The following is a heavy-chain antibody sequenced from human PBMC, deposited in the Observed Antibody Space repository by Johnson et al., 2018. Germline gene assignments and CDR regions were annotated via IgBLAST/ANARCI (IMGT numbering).Heavy chain of an antibody. J-gene: IGHJ6*03. D-gene: IGHD3-10*01. CDR2: IYYSGST. Sequence: QVQLQESGPGLVKPSETLSLTCTVFGGSISSYYWSWIRQPPGKGLEWIGYIYYSGSTNYNPSLKSRVTISVDTSKNQFSLKLSSVTAGDTAVYYCAKEGWFGGNYYYYYMDVWGKGTTVTVSS. CDR1: GGSISSYY. V-gene: IGHV4-59*01. CDR3: AKEGWFGGNYYYYYMDV.